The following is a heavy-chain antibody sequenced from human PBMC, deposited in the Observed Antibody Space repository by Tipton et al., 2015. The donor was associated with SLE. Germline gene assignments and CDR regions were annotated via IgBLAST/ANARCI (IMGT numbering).Heavy chain of an antibody. J-gene: IGHJ4*02. V-gene: IGHV3-66*01. CDR1: GFTVSSNY. CDR3: ARDEGSGSYYEGLEY. Sequence: SLRLSCAASGFTVSSNYMSWVRQAPGKGLEWVSVIYSGGSTYYADSVKGRFTISRDNAKNSLYLQMNSLRAEDTAVYYCARDEGSGSYYEGLEYWGQGTLVTVSS. CDR2: IYSGGST. D-gene: IGHD1-26*01.